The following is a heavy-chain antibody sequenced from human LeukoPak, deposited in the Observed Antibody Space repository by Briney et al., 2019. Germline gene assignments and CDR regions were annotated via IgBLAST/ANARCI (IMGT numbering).Heavy chain of an antibody. CDR1: GGSFSGYY. CDR2: INHSGST. CDR3: ARGGPIAAAGISGYNWFDP. D-gene: IGHD6-13*01. J-gene: IGHJ5*02. Sequence: ASETLSLTCAVYGGSFSGYYWSWIRQPPGKGLEWIGEINHSGSTNYNPSLKSRVTTSVDTSKNQFSLKLSSETAADTAVYYCARGGPIAAAGISGYNWFDPWGQGTLVTVSS. V-gene: IGHV4-34*01.